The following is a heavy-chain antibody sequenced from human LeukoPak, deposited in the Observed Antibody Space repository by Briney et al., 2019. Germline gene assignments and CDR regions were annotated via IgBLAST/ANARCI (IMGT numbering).Heavy chain of an antibody. J-gene: IGHJ3*02. V-gene: IGHV4-4*07. CDR2: IYTSGST. Sequence: PSETLSLTCTVSGGSISSYYWGWIRQPAGRGLEWIGRIYTSGSTNYNPSLKSRVTMSVDTSKNQFSLKLSSVTAADTAVYYCARDHEYYYDSSGYLGRAFDIWGQGTMVTVSS. CDR1: GGSISSYY. D-gene: IGHD3-22*01. CDR3: ARDHEYYYDSSGYLGRAFDI.